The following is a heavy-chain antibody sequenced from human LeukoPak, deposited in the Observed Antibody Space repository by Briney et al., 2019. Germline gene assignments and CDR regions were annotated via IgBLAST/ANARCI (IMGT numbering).Heavy chain of an antibody. Sequence: ASVKVSCNASGGTFSVYAISWVRQAPGQGLEWMGRIIPIFGTANYAQKFQGRVTITTDESTSTAYMELSSLRSEDTAVYYCARDYYDSSGYYNWGQGTLVTVSS. CDR1: GGTFSVYA. D-gene: IGHD3-22*01. J-gene: IGHJ4*02. V-gene: IGHV1-69*05. CDR3: ARDYYDSSGYYN. CDR2: IIPIFGTA.